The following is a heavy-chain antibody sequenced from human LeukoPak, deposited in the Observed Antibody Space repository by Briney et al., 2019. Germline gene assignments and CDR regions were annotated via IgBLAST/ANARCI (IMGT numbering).Heavy chain of an antibody. J-gene: IGHJ4*02. CDR3: AKDGDRAGVFDY. Sequence: ASVKVSCKASGYTFTSYYMHWVRQAPGQGLEWMGIINPSGGSTSYAQKFQGRATMTRDTSTSTVYMELSSLRSEDTAVYYCAKDGDRAGVFDYWGQGTLVTVSS. D-gene: IGHD5-18*01. V-gene: IGHV1-46*01. CDR2: INPSGGST. CDR1: GYTFTSYY.